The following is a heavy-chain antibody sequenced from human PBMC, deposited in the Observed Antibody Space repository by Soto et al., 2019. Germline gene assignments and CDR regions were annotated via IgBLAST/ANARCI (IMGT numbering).Heavy chain of an antibody. CDR3: ARDLGVVVADGGDWFDP. V-gene: IGHV3-11*06. CDR2: ISSSGSYT. D-gene: IGHD2-15*01. J-gene: IGHJ5*02. Sequence: PGGSLRLSCAASGFTFSDYYMSWIRQAPGKGPEWVSYISSSGSYTNYADSVKGRFTISRDNAKNSLYLQMNSLRAEDTAVYYCARDLGVVVADGGDWFDPWGQGTLVTVSS. CDR1: GFTFSDYY.